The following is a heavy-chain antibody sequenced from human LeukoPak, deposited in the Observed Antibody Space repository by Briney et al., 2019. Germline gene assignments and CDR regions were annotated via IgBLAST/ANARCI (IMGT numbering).Heavy chain of an antibody. CDR2: IYHSGST. D-gene: IGHD6-13*01. CDR1: GGSISSGGYS. J-gene: IGHJ4*02. V-gene: IGHV4-30-2*01. Sequence: PSETLSLTCAVSGGSISSGGYSWSWIRQPPGKGLEWIGYIYHSGSTYYNPSLKSRVTISVVRSKNQFSLKLSSVTAADTAVYYCARGGKQQATFDYWGQGALVTVSS. CDR3: ARGGKQQATFDY.